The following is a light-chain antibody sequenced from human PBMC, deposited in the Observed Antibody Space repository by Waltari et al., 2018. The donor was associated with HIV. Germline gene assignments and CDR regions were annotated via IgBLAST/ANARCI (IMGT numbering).Light chain of an antibody. CDR1: SSAVGSYNR. V-gene: IGLV2-18*02. Sequence: QPALTQPPSVSGSPGQSVTISCPGTSSAVGSYNRVSWYQQFPGTPPKLMIYEVSNRPSGVPDRFSGSKSGNTASLTISGLQAEDEADYYCNSYTSSDSFVFGTGTKVNVL. J-gene: IGLJ1*01. CDR3: NSYTSSDSFV. CDR2: EVS.